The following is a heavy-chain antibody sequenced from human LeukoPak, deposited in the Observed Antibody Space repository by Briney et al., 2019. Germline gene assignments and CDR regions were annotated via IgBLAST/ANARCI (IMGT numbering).Heavy chain of an antibody. CDR2: INSDGSST. V-gene: IGHV3-74*01. J-gene: IGHJ3*02. D-gene: IGHD6-19*01. CDR3: AREVAVAAFDI. Sequence: RGSLRLSCAASGFTFSSYWMHWVRQAPGKGLVWVSRINSDGSSTSYADSVKGRFTISRDNAKNTLYLQMNSLRAEDTAVYYCAREVAVAAFDIWGQGTMVTVSS. CDR1: GFTFSSYW.